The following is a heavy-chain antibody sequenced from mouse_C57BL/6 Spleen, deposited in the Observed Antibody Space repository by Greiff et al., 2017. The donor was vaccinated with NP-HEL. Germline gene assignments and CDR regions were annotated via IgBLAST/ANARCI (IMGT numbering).Heavy chain of an antibody. CDR2: IYPGSGST. Sequence: VQLQQPGAELVKPGASVKMSCKASGYTFTSYWITWVKQRPGQGLEWIGDIYPGSGSTNYNEKFKSKATLTVDTSSSTAYMQLSSLTSEDSAVYYCAREGDYDEFPYYAMDYWGQGTSVTVSS. CDR1: GYTFTSYW. CDR3: AREGDYDEFPYYAMDY. D-gene: IGHD2-4*01. V-gene: IGHV1-55*01. J-gene: IGHJ4*01.